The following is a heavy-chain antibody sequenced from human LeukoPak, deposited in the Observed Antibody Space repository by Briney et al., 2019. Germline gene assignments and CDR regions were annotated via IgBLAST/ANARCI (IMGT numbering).Heavy chain of an antibody. D-gene: IGHD4-17*01. Sequence: GESLKISCKGSGYSFTSYWIGWVRQMPGKGLEWMGIIYPGDSDTRYSPSFQGQVTISADKSISTAYLQWSSPKASDTAMYYCARLRTGGNYYYYGMDVWGQGTTVTVPS. V-gene: IGHV5-51*01. CDR1: GYSFTSYW. CDR2: IYPGDSDT. J-gene: IGHJ6*02. CDR3: ARLRTGGNYYYYGMDV.